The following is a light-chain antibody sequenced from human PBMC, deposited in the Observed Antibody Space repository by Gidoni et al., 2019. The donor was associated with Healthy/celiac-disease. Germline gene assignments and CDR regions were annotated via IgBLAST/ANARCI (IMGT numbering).Light chain of an antibody. CDR1: QSVSSY. CDR2: DAS. V-gene: IGKV3-11*01. CDR3: QQRSNWPPFT. Sequence: IVMTQSPATLSVSPGERATLSCRASQSVSSYLAWYQQKPGQAPMLLIYDASNKATGIPARFSGSGSGTDFTLTISSLEPEDFAIYYCQQRSNWPPFTFGPGTKVDIK. J-gene: IGKJ3*01.